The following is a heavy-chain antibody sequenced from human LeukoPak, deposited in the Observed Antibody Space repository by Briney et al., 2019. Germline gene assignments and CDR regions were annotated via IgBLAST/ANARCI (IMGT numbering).Heavy chain of an antibody. Sequence: GGSLRLSCAASGFTFSSYWMHWVRQAPGKGLVWVSRINSDGSSTSYADSVKGRFTISRDNAKNTLYLQMNSLRAEDTAVYYCARVAPGTLWGYFQHWGQGTLVTVSS. J-gene: IGHJ1*01. CDR2: INSDGSST. CDR1: GFTFSSYW. D-gene: IGHD6-13*01. CDR3: ARVAPGTLWGYFQH. V-gene: IGHV3-74*01.